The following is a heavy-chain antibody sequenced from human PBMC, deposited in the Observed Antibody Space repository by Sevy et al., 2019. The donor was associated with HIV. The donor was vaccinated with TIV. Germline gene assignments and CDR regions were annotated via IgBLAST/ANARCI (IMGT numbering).Heavy chain of an antibody. V-gene: IGHV3-30*03. Sequence: GGSLRLSCAASGFTFSNFGMHWVRQAPGKGLEWLADISYDGNKIYYVDSVKGRFTVSRDNSKNSLYLQMNSLRAEDTAVYYCARDLTTVVTPYYGMDVWGQGTTVTVSS. D-gene: IGHD4-17*01. CDR2: ISYDGNKI. CDR1: GFTFSNFG. J-gene: IGHJ6*02. CDR3: ARDLTTVVTPYYGMDV.